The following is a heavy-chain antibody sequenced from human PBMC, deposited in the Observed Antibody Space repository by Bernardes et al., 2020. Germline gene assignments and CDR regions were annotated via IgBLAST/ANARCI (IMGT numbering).Heavy chain of an antibody. CDR3: ARPGLADDFWSGYDYYGMDV. CDR1: GGSISSSSYY. Sequence: SETLSLTCTVSGGSISSSSYYWGWIRQPPGKGLEWIGSIYYSGSTYYNPSLKSRVTISVDTSKNQFSLKLSSVTAADTAVYYCARPGLADDFWSGYDYYGMDVWGKGTTVTVSS. CDR2: IYYSGST. V-gene: IGHV4-39*01. J-gene: IGHJ6*04. D-gene: IGHD3-3*01.